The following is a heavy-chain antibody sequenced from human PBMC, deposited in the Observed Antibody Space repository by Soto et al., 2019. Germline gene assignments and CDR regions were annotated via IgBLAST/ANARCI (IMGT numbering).Heavy chain of an antibody. D-gene: IGHD3-22*01. CDR1: GGTFSSYA. CDR2: IIPIFGTA. J-gene: IGHJ5*02. V-gene: IGHV1-69*13. CDR3: ARDVGPRDSSGYFCFDP. Sequence: SVKVSCKASGGTFSSYAISWVRQAPGQGLEWMGGIIPIFGTANYAQKFQGRVTITADESTSTAYMELRSLRSEDTAVYYCARDVGPRDSSGYFCFDPWGQGTLVTVSS.